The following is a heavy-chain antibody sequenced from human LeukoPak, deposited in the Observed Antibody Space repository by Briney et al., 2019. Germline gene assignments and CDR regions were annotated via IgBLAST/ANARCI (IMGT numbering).Heavy chain of an antibody. D-gene: IGHD6-13*01. J-gene: IGHJ2*01. CDR2: KDYSGST. CDR3: ARVYYSSSYDYWYFDL. Sequence: SETRSLTCTVSGGSISRYYWSWIRQPPGKGLEWIGYKDYSGSTNYNRSLKSRVTISVDTSKNQLSLKLSSVTAADTAVYYCARVYYSSSYDYWYFDLWGRGTLVTVSS. V-gene: IGHV4-59*01. CDR1: GGSISRYY.